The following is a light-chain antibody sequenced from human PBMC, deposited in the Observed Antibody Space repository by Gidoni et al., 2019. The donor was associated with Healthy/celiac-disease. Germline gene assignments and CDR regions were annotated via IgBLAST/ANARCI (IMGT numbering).Light chain of an antibody. CDR2: DVS. V-gene: IGLV2-14*01. CDR3: SAYTSSSTL. CDR1: SSDVGGYNY. Sequence: LTQPASVSGSPGQSITISCTGTSSDVGGYNYVSWYQQHPGKAPKLMIYDVSNRPSGVSNRFSGSKSGNTASLTISGLQAEDEADYYCSAYTSSSTLFGGGTKLTVL. J-gene: IGLJ2*01.